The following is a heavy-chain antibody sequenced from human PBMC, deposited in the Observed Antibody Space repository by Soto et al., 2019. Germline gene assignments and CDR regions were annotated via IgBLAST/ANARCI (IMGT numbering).Heavy chain of an antibody. CDR3: ARSGSGWYGGFYYGMDV. V-gene: IGHV1-18*04. CDR2: VSPYNGNT. CDR1: GYTFTNYG. J-gene: IGHJ6*02. D-gene: IGHD6-19*01. Sequence: QVQLVQSGADVKKPGASVRVSCKASGYTFTNYGISWVRQAPGQGLEWMGWVSPYNGNTEYAEKFQGRVTMTTDTSTSTAYMEVRCLRSDDTAVYHCARSGSGWYGGFYYGMDVWGQGTTLIVSS.